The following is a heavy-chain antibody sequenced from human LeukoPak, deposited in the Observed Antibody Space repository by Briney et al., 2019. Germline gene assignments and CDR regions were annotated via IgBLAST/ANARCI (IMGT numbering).Heavy chain of an antibody. Sequence: SETLSLTCTVSGGSISSGSYYWSWIRQPAGKGLEWIGRIYTSGSANYNPSLKSRVTISVDTSKNQFSLKLSSVTAADTAVYYCAREGFGTNGVYYYYYYMDVWGKGTTVTVSS. CDR2: IYTSGSA. CDR1: GGSISSGSYY. J-gene: IGHJ6*03. D-gene: IGHD2-8*01. CDR3: AREGFGTNGVYYYYYYMDV. V-gene: IGHV4-61*02.